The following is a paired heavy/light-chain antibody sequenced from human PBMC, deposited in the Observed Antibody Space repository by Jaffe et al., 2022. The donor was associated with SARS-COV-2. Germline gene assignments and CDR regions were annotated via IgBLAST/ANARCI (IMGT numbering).Heavy chain of an antibody. CDR3: ARGQGGGNVEY. Sequence: QVQLVESGGGVVQPGRSLRLSCAASAFTFSNYAMHWVRQAPGKGLEWVAIISSDGSKKYYANSVKGRFTISRDDPKNTLYLQMNSLRPEDTALYYCARGQGGGNVEYWGQGTLVTVSS. CDR2: ISSDGSKK. J-gene: IGHJ4*02. V-gene: IGHV3-30*04. CDR1: AFTFSNYA. D-gene: IGHD2-15*01.
Light chain of an antibody. V-gene: IGKV1D-16*01. CDR3: QQYHNYPYT. CDR2: AAS. Sequence: DIQMTQSPSSLSASVGDRVTITCRASQGISSWLAWYQQKPEKAPKSLIYAASSLQSGVPSRFSGSGSGTDFTLTISSLQPEDFATYYCQQYHNYPYTFGQGTKLEIK. CDR1: QGISSW. J-gene: IGKJ2*01.